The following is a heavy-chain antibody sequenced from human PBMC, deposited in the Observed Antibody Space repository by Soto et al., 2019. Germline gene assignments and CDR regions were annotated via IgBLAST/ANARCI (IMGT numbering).Heavy chain of an antibody. CDR3: ARRQPYNSGYYIEY. J-gene: IGHJ4*02. CDR2: VSAYNGKT. D-gene: IGHD3-22*01. Sequence: QVQLVQSGAEVMKPGASVKVSCKASGYTFTSYGISWVRQARGQGLEWMGWVSAYNGKTDYAQELQGRVTMNTDTSTSTAYLELRSLRSDDTAVYYCARRQPYNSGYYIEYWGQGTLVTVSS. V-gene: IGHV1-18*01. CDR1: GYTFTSYG.